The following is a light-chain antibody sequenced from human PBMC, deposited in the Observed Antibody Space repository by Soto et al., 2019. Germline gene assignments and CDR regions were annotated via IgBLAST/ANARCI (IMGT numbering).Light chain of an antibody. V-gene: IGKV1-27*01. CDR3: QKYNSAPRT. Sequence: DIQMTQSPSSLSASIGDRVTITCRASQGINSFLAWYQQKPGKVPKLLIYAASTLQSGVPSRFRCSGSGTDFTLTISSLQPEDAATYYCQKYNSAPRTFGQGTKVEIK. CDR2: AAS. CDR1: QGINSF. J-gene: IGKJ1*01.